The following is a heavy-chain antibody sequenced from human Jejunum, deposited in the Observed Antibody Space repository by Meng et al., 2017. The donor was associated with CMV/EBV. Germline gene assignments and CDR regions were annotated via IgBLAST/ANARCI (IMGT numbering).Heavy chain of an antibody. CDR2: ISAYNGNT. J-gene: IGHJ4*02. CDR1: GNPFPTYG. V-gene: IGHV1-18*01. CDR3: ARVEVGITSGDY. Sequence: HLVPSGREWTMPGPQAQVPRKVSGNPFPTYGITWVRQAPGQGLEWMGWISAYNGNTNYAQTLQGRLTMTTDTSTSTAYMELRSLRSDDTAVYYCARVEVGITSGDYWGQGTLVTVSS. D-gene: IGHD1-26*01.